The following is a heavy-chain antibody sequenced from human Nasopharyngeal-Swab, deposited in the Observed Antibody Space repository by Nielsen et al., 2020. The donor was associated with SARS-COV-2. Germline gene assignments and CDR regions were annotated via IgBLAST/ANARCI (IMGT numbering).Heavy chain of an antibody. D-gene: IGHD3-16*01. CDR3: SRGDEGANYYGMDV. J-gene: IGHJ6*02. Sequence: SETLSLTCAVYGGSFGGYYWNWIRQPPGRGLEWIGEINHGGNTNYNPSLKSRVTILVETSKNQFSLKLASVTAADTALYYCSRGDEGANYYGMDVWGQGTTVTVSS. V-gene: IGHV4-34*01. CDR1: GGSFGGYY. CDR2: INHGGNT.